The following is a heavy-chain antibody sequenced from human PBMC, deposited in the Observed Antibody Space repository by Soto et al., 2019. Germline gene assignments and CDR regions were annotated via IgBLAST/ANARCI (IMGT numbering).Heavy chain of an antibody. J-gene: IGHJ4*02. V-gene: IGHV3-23*01. CDR1: GFTFSNYA. CDR3: AKLEHNSGGILDY. Sequence: GGSLRLSCAASGFTFSNYAMSWVRQAPGKGLEWVSAISGGGDSTWYADSVKGRFTISRDNSKTTLYLQMNSLRAEDTALYYCAKLEHNSGGILDYWGQGTLVTVS. D-gene: IGHD3-10*01. CDR2: ISGGGDST.